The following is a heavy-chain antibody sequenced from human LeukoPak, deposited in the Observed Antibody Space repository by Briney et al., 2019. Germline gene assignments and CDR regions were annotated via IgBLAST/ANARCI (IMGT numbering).Heavy chain of an antibody. V-gene: IGHV3-74*01. D-gene: IGHD3-22*01. CDR1: GFTFSSYW. Sequence: QSGGSLRLSCAASGFTFSSYWMHWVRQGPGKGLVWVSRINSVGSSIRYADSVKGRFTISRDNAKNTLYLEMNSLRGEDTAVYYCATTYYYETSGYYPFDHWGQGTLVTVSS. CDR3: ATTYYYETSGYYPFDH. J-gene: IGHJ4*02. CDR2: INSVGSSI.